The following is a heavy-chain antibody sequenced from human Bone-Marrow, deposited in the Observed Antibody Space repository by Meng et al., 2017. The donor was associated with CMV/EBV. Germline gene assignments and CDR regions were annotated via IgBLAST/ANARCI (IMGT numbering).Heavy chain of an antibody. CDR2: IYPGDSDT. CDR1: GYSFTSYW. V-gene: IGHV5-51*01. CDR3: ARRLGGSYYDILTGYYNAHAFDI. J-gene: IGHJ3*02. D-gene: IGHD3-9*01. Sequence: KVSCKGSGYSFTSYWIGWVRQMPGKGLEWMGIIYPGDSDTRYSPSFQGQVTISADKSISTAYLQWSSLKASDTAMYYCARRLGGSYYDILTGYYNAHAFDIWGQGKMVTVSS.